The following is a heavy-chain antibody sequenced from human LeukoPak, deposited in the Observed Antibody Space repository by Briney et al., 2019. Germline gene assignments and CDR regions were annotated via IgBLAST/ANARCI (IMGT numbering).Heavy chain of an antibody. CDR3: ARDWRYDSSGQDAFDI. CDR1: GGSISSGDYY. CDR2: IYYSGST. V-gene: IGHV4-30-4*01. Sequence: SETLSLTCTVSGGSISSGDYYWSWIRQPPWKGLEWIGYIYYSGSTYYNPSLTSRVTISVDTSKNQFSLQLSSVTAADTAVYYCARDWRYDSSGQDAFDIWGQGTMVSVSS. J-gene: IGHJ3*02. D-gene: IGHD3-22*01.